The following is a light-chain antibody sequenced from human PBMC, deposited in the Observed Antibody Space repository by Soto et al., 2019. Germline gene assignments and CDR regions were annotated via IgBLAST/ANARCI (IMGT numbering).Light chain of an antibody. CDR2: GAS. J-gene: IGKJ4*01. CDR1: QSFSSTY. CDR3: QVFGSSPSA. Sequence: EIVLTQPPGTLSLSPGERATLSCRASQSFSSTYLAWYQQKPGQAPRLLIYGASSRATGIPDRFSGSGYGTGVNVTIIRLEAEDLAVYFCQVFGSSPSAFGGGTKVEIK. V-gene: IGKV3-20*01.